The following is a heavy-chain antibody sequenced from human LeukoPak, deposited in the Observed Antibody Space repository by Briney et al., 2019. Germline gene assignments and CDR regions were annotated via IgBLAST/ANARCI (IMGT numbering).Heavy chain of an antibody. CDR2: LSPSGADT. J-gene: IGHJ4*02. CDR1: GFTFTNYA. Sequence: GGSLRLSCAASGFTFTNYAMNWVRQAPGKGLEWVSTLSPSGADTYYADSVKGRFTISRDNAKNSLSLQMNSLRAEDTAVYYCARRSYDSTGYLDYWGQGTLVTVSS. D-gene: IGHD3-22*01. V-gene: IGHV3-23*01. CDR3: ARRSYDSTGYLDY.